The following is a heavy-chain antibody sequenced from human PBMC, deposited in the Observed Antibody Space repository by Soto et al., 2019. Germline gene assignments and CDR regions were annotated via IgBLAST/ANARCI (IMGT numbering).Heavy chain of an antibody. D-gene: IGHD2-21*01. CDR1: GRSISSGSFF. V-gene: IGHV4-31*03. J-gene: IGHJ4*02. CDR2: IHYSGRS. CDR3: ARGDSVFDY. Sequence: SETLSLTCTVSGRSISSGSFFWTWIRQHPVKGLEWIGSIHYSGRSKYNPSLGSRLTMSIDTSKNQFSLNLNSVTAADTAMYYCARGDSVFDYWGQGTLGTVSS.